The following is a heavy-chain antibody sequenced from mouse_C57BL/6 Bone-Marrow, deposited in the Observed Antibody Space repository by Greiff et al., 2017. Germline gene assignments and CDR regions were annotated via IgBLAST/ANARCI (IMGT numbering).Heavy chain of an antibody. CDR1: GYTFTSYW. J-gene: IGHJ1*03. Sequence: QVQMQQPGTELVKPGASVKLSCKASGYTFTSYWMHWVKQRPGQGLEWIGNINPSNGGTNYNEKFKSKATLTVDKSSSTAYMQLSSLTSEDSAVYYCARENYYGSRGYFDVWGTGTTVTVSS. CDR3: ARENYYGSRGYFDV. D-gene: IGHD1-1*01. CDR2: INPSNGGT. V-gene: IGHV1-53*01.